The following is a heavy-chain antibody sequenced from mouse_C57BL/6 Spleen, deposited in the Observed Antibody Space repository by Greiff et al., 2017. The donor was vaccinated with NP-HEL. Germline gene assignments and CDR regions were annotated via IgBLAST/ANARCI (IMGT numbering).Heavy chain of an antibody. V-gene: IGHV1-72*01. CDR1: GYTFTSYW. J-gene: IGHJ3*01. D-gene: IGHD1-1*01. CDR2: IDPNSGGT. CDR3: ARDSYYYGSSYVGSFAY. Sequence: QVQLQQPGAELVKPGASVKLSCKASGYTFTSYWMHWVKQRPGRGLEWIGRIDPNSGGTKYNEKFKSKATLTVDKPSSTAYMQLSSLTSEDSAVYYCARDSYYYGSSYVGSFAYGGQGTLVTVSA.